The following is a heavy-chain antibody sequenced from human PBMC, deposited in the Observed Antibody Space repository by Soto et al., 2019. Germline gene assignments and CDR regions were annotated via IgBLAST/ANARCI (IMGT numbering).Heavy chain of an antibody. CDR1: GFTFSDHA. Sequence: EVQLLESGGGLVQPGGSLRLSCTASGFTFSDHAMTWVRQAPGKGLEWLSGISGGGTGAYYADSMKGRFTVSRDNSNNTVFLQMDRLRVEDTAVYYCAIDLWWHTHWGQGTLVTVSS. D-gene: IGHD2-15*01. CDR3: AIDLWWHTH. J-gene: IGHJ4*02. CDR2: ISGGGTGA. V-gene: IGHV3-23*01.